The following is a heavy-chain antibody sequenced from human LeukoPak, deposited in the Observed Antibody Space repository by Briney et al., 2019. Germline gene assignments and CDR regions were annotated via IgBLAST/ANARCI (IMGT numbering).Heavy chain of an antibody. J-gene: IGHJ5*02. D-gene: IGHD2-8*01. V-gene: IGHV3-33*01. Sequence: PARSLRLSCAASGFTFTSYGMHWVRQAPGKGLDWVALIWDDGNNKYYADSVKGRFTISRDNSKNTPYLQMNSLRAEDTAVYYCARDNGEWRLNWFDHWGQGTLVTVSS. CDR1: GFTFTSYG. CDR3: ARDNGEWRLNWFDH. CDR2: IWDDGNNK.